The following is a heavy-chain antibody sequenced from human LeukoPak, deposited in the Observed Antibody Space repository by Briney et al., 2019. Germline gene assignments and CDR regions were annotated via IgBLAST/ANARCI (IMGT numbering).Heavy chain of an antibody. Sequence: SGGSLRLSCAASGNYWMHWARQAPGKGLLWVSHINSDGSWTSYADSVKGRFTISKDNAKNTVYLQMNNLRAEDTAVYYCVSFYETDWGRGTLVTVSS. CDR1: GNYW. CDR3: VSFYETD. CDR2: INSDGSWT. D-gene: IGHD2/OR15-2a*01. J-gene: IGHJ4*02. V-gene: IGHV3-74*01.